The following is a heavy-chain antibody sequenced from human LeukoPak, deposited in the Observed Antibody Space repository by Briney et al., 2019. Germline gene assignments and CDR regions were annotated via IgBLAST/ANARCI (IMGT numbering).Heavy chain of an antibody. CDR1: GGTFSSYA. J-gene: IGHJ4*02. D-gene: IGHD1-26*01. Sequence: GASVKVSCKASGGTFSSYAISWVRQAPGQGLEWMGWINVGNGNTKYSQKFQGRVTITRDTSANTAYMELSSLRSEDTAVYYCARAPGSGSYSAFDYWGQGTLVTVSS. CDR3: ARAPGSGSYSAFDY. CDR2: INVGNGNT. V-gene: IGHV1-3*01.